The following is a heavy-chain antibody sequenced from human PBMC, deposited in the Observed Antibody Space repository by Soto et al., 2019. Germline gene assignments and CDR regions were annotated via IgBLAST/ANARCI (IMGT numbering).Heavy chain of an antibody. Sequence: QVQLQESGPGLVKPSQTLSLTCTVSGGSISSGGYYWSWIRQHPGKGLEWIGYIYYSGSTYYNPSLKSRVTIAVDTSKNQFSLKLSSVTAADTAVYYCASRGYSYGFSLGMDVWGQGTTVTVSS. V-gene: IGHV4-31*03. CDR1: GGSISSGGYY. D-gene: IGHD5-18*01. J-gene: IGHJ6*02. CDR3: ASRGYSYGFSLGMDV. CDR2: IYYSGST.